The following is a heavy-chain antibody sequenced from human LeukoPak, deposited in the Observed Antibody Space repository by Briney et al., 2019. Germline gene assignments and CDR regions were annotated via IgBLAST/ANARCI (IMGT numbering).Heavy chain of an antibody. CDR1: GGSLSSYY. Sequence: SETLSLTCTVSGGSLSSYYWSWIRQPPGKGLEWIGYIYYSGSTNYNPSLKSRVTISVDTSKNQFSLKLSSVTAADTAVYYCARSGSSGWPLYYYYYYGMDVWGQGTTVTVSS. V-gene: IGHV4-59*01. CDR2: IYYSGST. J-gene: IGHJ6*02. D-gene: IGHD6-19*01. CDR3: ARSGSSGWPLYYYYYYGMDV.